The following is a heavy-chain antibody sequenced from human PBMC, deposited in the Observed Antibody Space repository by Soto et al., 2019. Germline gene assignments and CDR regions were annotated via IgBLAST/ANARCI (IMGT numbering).Heavy chain of an antibody. CDR1: SYTFTSYD. CDR3: ARVILEWYYSYYGMDV. CDR2: SSAYNGNT. J-gene: IGHJ6*02. D-gene: IGHD3-3*01. Sequence: AAVQVFSNAGSYTFTSYDSSWLRQAPRQGLEWMGWSSAYNGNTNNTQKLQGRVNMTTDTSTSTAYMELRSLRSDDTAVYYCARVILEWYYSYYGMDVWGQGTTVTVSS. V-gene: IGHV1-18*01.